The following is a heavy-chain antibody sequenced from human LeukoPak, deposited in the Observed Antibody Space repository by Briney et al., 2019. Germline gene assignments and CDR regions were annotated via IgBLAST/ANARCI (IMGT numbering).Heavy chain of an antibody. V-gene: IGHV4-59*01. J-gene: IGHJ3*01. CDR1: GGSINNYY. D-gene: IGHD2-21*02. Sequence: SETLSLTCIVSGGSINNYYWSWIRQPPGKGLEWIGYIYYSGSTNYNPSLRGRVTMSVDTSKNQFSLKLTSVTAADTAVYYCARYCDGDCNSSAFDLWGQGTMVTVSS. CDR2: IYYSGST. CDR3: ARYCDGDCNSSAFDL.